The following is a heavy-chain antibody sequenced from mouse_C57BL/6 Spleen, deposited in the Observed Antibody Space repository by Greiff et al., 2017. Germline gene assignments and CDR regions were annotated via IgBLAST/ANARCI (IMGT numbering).Heavy chain of an antibody. D-gene: IGHD1-1*01. CDR3: ARSPITTVVNY. V-gene: IGHV1-64*01. Sequence: QVQLQQPGAELVKPGASEKLSCKASGYTFTSYWMHWVKQRPGQGLEWIGMIHPNSGSTNYNEKFKSKATLTVDKSSSTAYMQLRSLTADDSAVYYCARSPITTVVNYWGQGTTLTVSS. CDR2: IHPNSGST. J-gene: IGHJ2*01. CDR1: GYTFTSYW.